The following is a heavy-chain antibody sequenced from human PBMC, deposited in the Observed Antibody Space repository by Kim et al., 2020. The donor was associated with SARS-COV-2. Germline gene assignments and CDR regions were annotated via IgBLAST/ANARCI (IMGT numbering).Heavy chain of an antibody. CDR2: IYYSGST. Sequence: SETLSLTCTVSGGSISSSSYYWGWIRQPPGKGLEWIGSIYYSGSTYYNPSLKSRVTISVDTSKNQFSLKLSSVTAADTAVYYCARIFVQWYQLQQPYFDYWGQGTLVTVSS. J-gene: IGHJ4*02. CDR3: ARIFVQWYQLQQPYFDY. D-gene: IGHD2-2*01. CDR1: GGSISSSSYY. V-gene: IGHV4-39*07.